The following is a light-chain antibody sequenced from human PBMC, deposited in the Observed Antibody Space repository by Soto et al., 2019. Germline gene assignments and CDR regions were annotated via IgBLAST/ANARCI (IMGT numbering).Light chain of an antibody. CDR1: SSNIGNNY. CDR3: GAWDGRLGGV. Sequence: QSVLTQPPSLSAAPGQKVTISCSGNSSNIGNNYVAWYQLLPGTAPKLLIYDNNKRPSGIPDRFSVSKSGTSATLAITGLQTGDEADYFCGAWDGRLGGVFGGGTKLTVL. J-gene: IGLJ3*02. V-gene: IGLV1-51*01. CDR2: DNN.